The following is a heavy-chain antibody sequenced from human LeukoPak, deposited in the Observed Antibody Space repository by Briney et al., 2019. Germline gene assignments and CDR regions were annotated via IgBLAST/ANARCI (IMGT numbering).Heavy chain of an antibody. CDR2: MNPNSGNT. Sequence: ASVKVSCKTSGYTFTSYDINWVRQATGQGLEWMGWMNPNSGNTGYAQKFQGRVTLTRNPSISTAYMELSSLRSEDTALYYCARAPRITMVRGVIYWFDPWGQGTLVTVSS. J-gene: IGHJ5*02. CDR3: ARAPRITMVRGVIYWFDP. CDR1: GYTFTSYD. V-gene: IGHV1-8*03. D-gene: IGHD3-10*01.